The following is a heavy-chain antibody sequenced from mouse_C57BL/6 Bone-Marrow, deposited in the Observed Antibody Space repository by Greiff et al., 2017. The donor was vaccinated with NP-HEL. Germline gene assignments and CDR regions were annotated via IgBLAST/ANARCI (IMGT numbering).Heavy chain of an antibody. V-gene: IGHV14-4*01. D-gene: IGHD2-1*01. Sequence: EVMLVESGAELVRPGASVKLSCTASGFNIKDDYMPWVKQRPEQGLEWIGWIDPENGDTEYASKFQGKATITADTSSNTAYLQLSSLTSEDTAVYYCTPFLLYYFDYWGQGTTLTVSS. CDR3: TPFLLYYFDY. CDR2: IDPENGDT. J-gene: IGHJ2*01. CDR1: GFNIKDDY.